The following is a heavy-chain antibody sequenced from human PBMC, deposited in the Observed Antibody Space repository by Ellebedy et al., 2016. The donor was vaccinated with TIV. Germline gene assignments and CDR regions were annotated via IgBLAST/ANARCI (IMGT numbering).Heavy chain of an antibody. D-gene: IGHD2-15*01. Sequence: GESLKISXAASGFTFSDYYMSWVRQAPGKGLEWVANIKQDGSEKYYVDSVKGRFTISRDNAKNSLYLQMNSLRAEDTAVYYCARSGGSALGYYYGMDVWGQGTAITVS. CDR1: GFTFSDYY. CDR3: ARSGGSALGYYYGMDV. J-gene: IGHJ6*02. CDR2: IKQDGSEK. V-gene: IGHV3-7*03.